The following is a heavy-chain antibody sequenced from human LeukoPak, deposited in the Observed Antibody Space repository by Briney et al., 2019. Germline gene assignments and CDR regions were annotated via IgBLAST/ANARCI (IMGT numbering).Heavy chain of an antibody. J-gene: IGHJ5*02. CDR1: GGSFSTYV. Sequence: ASVKVSCKASGGSFSTYVITWVRQAPGQGLEWMGWINPNSGGTNYAQKFQGRVTMTRDTSISTVYMELSRLRSDDTAVYYCARDPDYGPSNWFDPWGQGTLVTVSS. V-gene: IGHV1-2*02. CDR3: ARDPDYGPSNWFDP. CDR2: INPNSGGT. D-gene: IGHD4-17*01.